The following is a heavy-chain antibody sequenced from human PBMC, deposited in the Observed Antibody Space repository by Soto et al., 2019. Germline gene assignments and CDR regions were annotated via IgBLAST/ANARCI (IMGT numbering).Heavy chain of an antibody. CDR2: ISAYTDTP. CDR1: GDTFTNFG. CDR3: AKVITGVEAWFDP. J-gene: IGHJ5*02. D-gene: IGHD1-20*01. V-gene: IGHV1-18*01. Sequence: ASVKVSCKASGDTFTNFGVTWVRRAPGQGLEWMGWISAYTDTPNYAQKFQGRVTMTIDTSTSTAYMDLRSLTSDDTAVYYCAKVITGVEAWFDPWGQGTLVTLSS.